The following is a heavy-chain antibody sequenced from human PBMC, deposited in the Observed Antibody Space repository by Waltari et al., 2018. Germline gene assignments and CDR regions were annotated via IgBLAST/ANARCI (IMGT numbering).Heavy chain of an antibody. CDR3: ARDRGRGLYLDS. J-gene: IGHJ4*02. CDR1: GDFLSSTDW. Sequence: QLQLQESGPGLVKPSGTLSLTCAVSGDFLSSTDWWSWVRQPPGKGLEWIGQIHRSGRTHYNPSLETRVSMSIDTSNNQFSLKVTSATAADTAVYYCARDRGRGLYLDSWGQGTLVTVSP. CDR2: IHRSGRT. V-gene: IGHV4-4*02. D-gene: IGHD2-15*01.